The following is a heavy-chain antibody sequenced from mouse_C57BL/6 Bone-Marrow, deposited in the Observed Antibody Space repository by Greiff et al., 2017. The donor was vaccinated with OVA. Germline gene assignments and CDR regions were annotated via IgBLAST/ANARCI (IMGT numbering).Heavy chain of an antibody. J-gene: IGHJ1*03. V-gene: IGHV5-4*01. Sequence: EVQLVESGGGLVKPGGSLKLSCAASGFTFSSYAMSWVRQTPEKRLEWVATISDGGSYTYYPDNVKGRFTISRDNAKNNLYLQMSHLKSEDTAMYYCARDDRTTGFWYFDVWGTGTTVTVSS. CDR3: ARDDRTTGFWYFDV. CDR2: ISDGGSYT. CDR1: GFTFSSYA. D-gene: IGHD1-1*01.